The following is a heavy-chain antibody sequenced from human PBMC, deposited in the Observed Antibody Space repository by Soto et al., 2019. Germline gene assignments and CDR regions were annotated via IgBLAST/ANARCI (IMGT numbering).Heavy chain of an antibody. CDR2: ISAYNGNT. J-gene: IGHJ2*01. D-gene: IGHD1-7*01. Sequence: QVQLVQSGAEVKKPGASVKVSCKASGYTFTSYGISWVREAPGQGLEWMGWISAYNGNTNYAQKLQGRVTMTTDTTTSTAYMELRSLRSDDTAVYYWARTQPSYKSRYNWNYHWYFDLWGRGTLVTFSS. V-gene: IGHV1-18*01. CDR3: ARTQPSYKSRYNWNYHWYFDL. CDR1: GYTFTSYG.